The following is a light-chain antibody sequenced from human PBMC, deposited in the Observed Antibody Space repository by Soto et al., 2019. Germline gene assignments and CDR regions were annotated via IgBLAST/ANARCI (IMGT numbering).Light chain of an antibody. CDR1: QSVSSN. CDR2: GAS. J-gene: IGKJ1*01. Sequence: EIVMTQSSATMSVSPGERATLSCRASQSVSSNLAWYQQKPGQAPRLLIYGASTRATGISARFSGSGSGTEFTLTISSLQSEDFAVYYCQQYNNWPPTFGQGTKVDI. V-gene: IGKV3-15*01. CDR3: QQYNNWPPT.